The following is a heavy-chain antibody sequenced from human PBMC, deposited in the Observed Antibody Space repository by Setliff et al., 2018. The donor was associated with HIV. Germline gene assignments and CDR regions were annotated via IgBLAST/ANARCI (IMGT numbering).Heavy chain of an antibody. V-gene: IGHV3-7*05. CDR2: IKYDGSDK. Sequence: SLRLSCAASGFTFTDYWMSWVRQAPGRGLEWVANIKYDGSDKYYVGSVRGRFTISRDNAKSSLFLQMNNLRVEDSAVYYCARGGQYFGGAWGQGTLVTVSS. D-gene: IGHD2-15*01. CDR3: ARGGQYFGGA. J-gene: IGHJ5*02. CDR1: GFTFTDYW.